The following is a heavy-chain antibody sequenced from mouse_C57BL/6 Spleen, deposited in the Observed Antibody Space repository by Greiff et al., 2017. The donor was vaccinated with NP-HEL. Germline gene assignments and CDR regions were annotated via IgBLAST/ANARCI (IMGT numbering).Heavy chain of an antibody. V-gene: IGHV5-12*01. Sequence: VQLKESEGGLVQPGGSLKLSCAASGFTFSDYYMYWVRQTPEKRLEWVAYISNGGGSTYYPDTVKGRFTISRDNAKNTLYLQMSRLKSEDTAMYYCARGAGSFYAMDYWGQGTSVTVSS. CDR2: ISNGGGST. D-gene: IGHD1-1*01. J-gene: IGHJ4*01. CDR1: GFTFSDYY. CDR3: ARGAGSFYAMDY.